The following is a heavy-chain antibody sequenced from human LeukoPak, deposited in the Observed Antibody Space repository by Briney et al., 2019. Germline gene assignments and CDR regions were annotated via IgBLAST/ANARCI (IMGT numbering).Heavy chain of an antibody. J-gene: IGHJ5*02. CDR2: IIPIFGIA. Sequence: SVKVSCKASGGTFSSYAISWVRQAPGQGLEWMGGIIPIFGIANYAQKFQGRVTITADKSTSTAYMELSSLRSEDTAVYYSARGGRSTSTSSLNWFDPWGQGTLVTVSS. V-gene: IGHV1-69*10. CDR1: GGTFSSYA. D-gene: IGHD2-2*01. CDR3: ARGGRSTSTSSLNWFDP.